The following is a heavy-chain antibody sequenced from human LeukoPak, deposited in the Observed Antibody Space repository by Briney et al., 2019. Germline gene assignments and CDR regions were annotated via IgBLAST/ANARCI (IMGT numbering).Heavy chain of an antibody. J-gene: IGHJ4*02. V-gene: IGHV3-66*01. CDR3: ARDLGYGSGSHDY. CDR1: GFTVSRNY. Sequence: GGSLRLSCAASGFTVSRNYMSWVRQAPGKGLEWVSVLYSGGGTYYADSVKGRFTISRDNSKNTLYLQMNSLRAEDTAVYYCARDLGYGSGSHDYWGQGTLVTVSS. CDR2: LYSGGGT. D-gene: IGHD3-10*01.